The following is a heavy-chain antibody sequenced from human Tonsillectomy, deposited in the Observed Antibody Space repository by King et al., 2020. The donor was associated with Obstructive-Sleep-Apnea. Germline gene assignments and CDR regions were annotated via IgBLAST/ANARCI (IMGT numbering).Heavy chain of an antibody. V-gene: IGHV3-11*06. Sequence: VQLVESGGGLVKPGGSLRLSCAASGFTFSDYYMSWIRQAPGKGQEWVSYISSSSSYTNYADSVKGRFTISRDNAKNSLYLQMNSLRAEDTAVYYCAREGVVVVVASYYYYGMDVWGQGTTVTVSS. J-gene: IGHJ6*02. CDR1: GFTFSDYY. CDR3: AREGVVVVVASYYYYGMDV. D-gene: IGHD2-15*01. CDR2: ISSSSSYT.